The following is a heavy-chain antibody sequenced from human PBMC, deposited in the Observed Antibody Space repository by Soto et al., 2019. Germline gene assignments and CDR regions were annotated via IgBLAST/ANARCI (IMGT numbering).Heavy chain of an antibody. V-gene: IGHV3-20*04. CDR1: GFTFDDYG. J-gene: IGHJ3*02. CDR2: INWNGGST. CDR3: ASRPYGDPLNDAFDI. D-gene: IGHD4-17*01. Sequence: GGSLRLSCAASGFTFDDYGMSWVRQAPGKGLEWVSGINWNGGSTGYADSVKGRFTISRDNAKNSLYLQMNSLRAEDTALYYCASRPYGDPLNDAFDIWGQGTMVTVSS.